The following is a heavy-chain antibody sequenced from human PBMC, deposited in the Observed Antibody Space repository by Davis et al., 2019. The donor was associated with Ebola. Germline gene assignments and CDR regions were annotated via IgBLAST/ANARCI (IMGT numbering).Heavy chain of an antibody. J-gene: IGHJ6*02. CDR2: IRFDSSSE. CDR3: AKDGGEWSPPHYYYYGMDV. Sequence: GGSLRLSCVASGFRFSSYGIHWVRQAPGKGLEWVAFIRFDSSSEYYAESVKGRFTISKDNSKNAVFLQMNSVRAEDTAVYYCAKDGGEWSPPHYYYYGMDVWGQGTTVAVSS. D-gene: IGHD3-3*01. CDR1: GFRFSSYG. V-gene: IGHV3-30*02.